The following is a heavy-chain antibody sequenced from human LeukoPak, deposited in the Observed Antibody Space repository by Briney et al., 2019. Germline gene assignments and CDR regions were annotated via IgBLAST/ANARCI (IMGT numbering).Heavy chain of an antibody. CDR3: ARDQCFSGYCHVFDS. Sequence: GGSLRLSCAASGYSFGSHWMHWVRQGPGKGLVWVSRINNEGSSTSYADSVKGRFTISRDNAKNTLYLQMTSLRAEDTAMYYCARDQCFSGYCHVFDSWGRGTMVTVSS. J-gene: IGHJ3*01. D-gene: IGHD3-22*01. CDR1: GYSFGSHW. V-gene: IGHV3-74*01. CDR2: INNEGSST.